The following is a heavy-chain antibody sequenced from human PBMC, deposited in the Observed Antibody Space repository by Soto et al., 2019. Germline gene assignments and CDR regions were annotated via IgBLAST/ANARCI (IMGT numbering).Heavy chain of an antibody. V-gene: IGHV3-23*01. CDR1: GFTFSSYA. D-gene: IGHD6-19*01. Sequence: SLRLSCAASGFTFSSYAMSWVRQAPGKGLEWVSAISGSGGSTYYADSVKGRFTMSRDNSDNRLNLQMNSLTAEDTAVYFCARRDSSGWYSLDYWGQGTLVTVSS. CDR2: ISGSGGST. J-gene: IGHJ4*02. CDR3: ARRDSSGWYSLDY.